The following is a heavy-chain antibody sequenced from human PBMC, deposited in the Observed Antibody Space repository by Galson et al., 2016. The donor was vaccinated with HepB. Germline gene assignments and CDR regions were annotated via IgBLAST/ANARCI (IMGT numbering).Heavy chain of an antibody. Sequence: SLRLSCAASGFTFSSYWMHWVRQAPGKGLVWVARIKSDGSNTTYADSVKGRFTISRDNAKKMLYLQMNSLRPEDTALYYCAKGAVTNSPFDYWGQGTLVTVSS. V-gene: IGHV3-74*01. CDR3: AKGAVTNSPFDY. CDR2: IKSDGSNT. J-gene: IGHJ4*02. D-gene: IGHD4-17*01. CDR1: GFTFSSYW.